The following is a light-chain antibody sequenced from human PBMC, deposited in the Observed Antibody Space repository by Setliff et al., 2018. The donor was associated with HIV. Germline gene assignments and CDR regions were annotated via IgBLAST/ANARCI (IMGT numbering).Light chain of an antibody. CDR3: CSNTGSNTYV. CDR1: RNDVGRYDL. V-gene: IGLV2-23*01. J-gene: IGLJ1*01. Sequence: QSVLTQPASVSGSPGQSITISRSGTRNDVGRYDLVSWYQQHPGKAPKLMIYQASRRPSGVSNRSSASKSGNTASLTISGLQAEDEADYYCCSNTGSNTYVFGTGTKVTVL. CDR2: QAS.